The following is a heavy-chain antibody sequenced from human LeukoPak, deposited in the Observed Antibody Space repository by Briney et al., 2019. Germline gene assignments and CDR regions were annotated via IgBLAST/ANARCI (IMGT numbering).Heavy chain of an antibody. Sequence: ASVKVSCKASVYTFTSYGISWVRQAPGQGLEWMGWISAYNGNTNYAQKLQGRVTMTTDTSTSTAFMELRSLRSDDTAVYYCARDLPQYYYDSSGYYQHDSFDIWGQGTMVTVSS. J-gene: IGHJ3*02. CDR1: VYTFTSYG. D-gene: IGHD3-22*01. CDR3: ARDLPQYYYDSSGYYQHDSFDI. CDR2: ISAYNGNT. V-gene: IGHV1-18*01.